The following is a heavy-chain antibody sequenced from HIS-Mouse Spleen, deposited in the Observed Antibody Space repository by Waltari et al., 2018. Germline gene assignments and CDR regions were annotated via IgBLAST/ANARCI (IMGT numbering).Heavy chain of an antibody. D-gene: IGHD6-13*01. Sequence: QLQLQESGPGLVKPSETLSLTCPVPGGSISSRSYYGGWTRQPPGKGLEWIGSIYYSGSTYYNPSLKSRVTISVDTSKNQFSLKLSSVTAADTAVYYCAREIPYSSSWYDWYFDLWGRGTLVTVSS. CDR1: GGSISSRSYY. CDR2: IYYSGST. V-gene: IGHV4-39*07. J-gene: IGHJ2*01. CDR3: AREIPYSSSWYDWYFDL.